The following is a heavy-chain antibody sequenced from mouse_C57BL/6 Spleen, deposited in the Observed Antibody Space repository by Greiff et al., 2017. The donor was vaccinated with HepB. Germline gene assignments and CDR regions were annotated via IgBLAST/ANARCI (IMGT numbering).Heavy chain of an antibody. V-gene: IGHV5-17*01. D-gene: IGHD1-3*01. Sequence: EVQLMESGGGLVKPGGSLKLSCAASGFTFSDYGMHWVRQAPEKGLEWVAYISSGSSTIYYADTVKGRFTISRDNAKNTLFLQMTSLRSEDTAMYYCARYNYDYAMDYWGQGTSVTVSS. CDR3: ARYNYDYAMDY. CDR1: GFTFSDYG. J-gene: IGHJ4*01. CDR2: ISSGSSTI.